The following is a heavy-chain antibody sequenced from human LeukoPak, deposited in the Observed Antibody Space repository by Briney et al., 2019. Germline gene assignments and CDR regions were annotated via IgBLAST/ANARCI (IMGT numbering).Heavy chain of an antibody. CDR1: GFTFSMYW. V-gene: IGHV3-7*01. Sequence: GGSLRLSCAAPGFTFSMYWMYWVRQAPGKGLEWLASIKVDGSDTYYDDSVKGRFIISRDNAKNTLYLQLNSLRADDTAVYYCARDHLAGWALEYWGQGTLVTVSS. CDR3: ARDHLAGWALEY. D-gene: IGHD6-19*01. CDR2: IKVDGSDT. J-gene: IGHJ4*02.